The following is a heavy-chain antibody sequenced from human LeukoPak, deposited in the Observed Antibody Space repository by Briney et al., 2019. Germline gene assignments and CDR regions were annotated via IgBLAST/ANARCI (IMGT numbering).Heavy chain of an antibody. CDR1: GYTFTSYD. Sequence: ASVKVSCKASGYTFTSYDINWVRQATGQGLEWMGWMNPNSGNTGYAQKFQGRVTMTRNTSISTAYMELSSLRSEDTAVYYCARAYGDYGYPYYYYGMDVWAKEPRSPSP. CDR2: MNPNSGNT. J-gene: IGHJ6*02. V-gene: IGHV1-8*01. CDR3: ARAYGDYGYPYYYYGMDV. D-gene: IGHD4-17*01.